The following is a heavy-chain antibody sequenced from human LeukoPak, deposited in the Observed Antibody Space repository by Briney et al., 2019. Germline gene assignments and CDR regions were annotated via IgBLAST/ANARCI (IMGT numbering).Heavy chain of an antibody. CDR3: AKDPAAGTNWFDP. D-gene: IGHD6-13*01. V-gene: IGHV3-30*18. CDR1: GFTFSSYV. J-gene: IGHJ5*02. CDR2: ISYNGSNK. Sequence: GGSLRLSCAASGFTFSSYVMHWVRQAPGKGLEWVSVISYNGSNKYYADSVKGRFTISRDNSKNTLYLQMNSLRVEDSAVYYCAKDPAAGTNWFDPSGQGTLVTVSS.